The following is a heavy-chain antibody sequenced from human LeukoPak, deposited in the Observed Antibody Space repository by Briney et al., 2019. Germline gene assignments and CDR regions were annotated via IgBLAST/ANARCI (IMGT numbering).Heavy chain of an antibody. V-gene: IGHV3-7*01. D-gene: IGHD6-6*01. CDR1: GFTFSDYW. CDR3: ARRGGSSSRRRPIDY. Sequence: PGGSLRLSCAASGFTFSDYWMTWVRQAPGKGPEGVANIKQDGREKYYVDSVRGRFTISRDNAKNSLFLQMNSLRVEDTAVYYCARRGGSSSRRRPIDYWAQGPLVTVSS. CDR2: IKQDGREK. J-gene: IGHJ4*02.